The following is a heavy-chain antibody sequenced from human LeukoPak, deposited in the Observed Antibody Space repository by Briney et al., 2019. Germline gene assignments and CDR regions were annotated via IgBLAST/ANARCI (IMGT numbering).Heavy chain of an antibody. J-gene: IGHJ4*02. CDR2: IYSRST. Sequence: SETLSLTCTVSGGSISTFSWSWLRPPPGKGLEWIGSIYSRSTNFNPSFKSRVAISVDTSKNQFSLRLNSVTTADTAVYYCARDTTVASGMQYWGQGTLVTVSS. CDR1: GGSISTFS. CDR3: ARDTTVASGMQY. D-gene: IGHD6-19*01. V-gene: IGHV4-59*01.